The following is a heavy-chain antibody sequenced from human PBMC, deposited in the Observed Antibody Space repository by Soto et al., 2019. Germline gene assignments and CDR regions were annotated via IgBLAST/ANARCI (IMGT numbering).Heavy chain of an antibody. D-gene: IGHD3-16*01. V-gene: IGHV4-4*02. CDR3: ARGSYHLPTY. CDR2: IFHSGDA. J-gene: IGHJ4*02. Sequence: PSETLSLTWTVSGGFITSSNWWIWVRQSPGLGLEWIGEIFHSGDANYSPSLRSRVTISVDKSKNLFFLDLNSVTATDTAVYYCARGSYHLPTYWGPGMLVTSPQ. CDR1: GGFITSSNW.